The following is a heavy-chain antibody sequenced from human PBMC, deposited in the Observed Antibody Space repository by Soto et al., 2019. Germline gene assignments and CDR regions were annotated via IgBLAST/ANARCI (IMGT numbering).Heavy chain of an antibody. V-gene: IGHV4-31*03. CDR3: ARFGSRWHLSVNYYYYGIEV. D-gene: IGHD1-26*01. Sequence: PSETLYLTCTVSGGSISSGGYYWSWIRQHPGKGLEWIGYIYYSGSTYYNPSLKSRVTISVDTSKNQFSLKLSSVTAADTAVYYCARFGSRWHLSVNYYYYGIEVWRQGTTVTISS. CDR2: IYYSGST. J-gene: IGHJ6*02. CDR1: GGSISSGGYY.